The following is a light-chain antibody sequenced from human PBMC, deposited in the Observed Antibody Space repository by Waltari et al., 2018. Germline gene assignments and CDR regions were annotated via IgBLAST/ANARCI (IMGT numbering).Light chain of an antibody. J-gene: IGKJ1*01. Sequence: IVMTQSPATLSVSPGERVTLPCRASQSVGNNLAWYQQKPGQAPRLLIYVASTRATGIPPRFSGSGSGTEFSLSISSLQSEDFGVYYCQQYNNWPPWTFGQGTRVEIK. CDR1: QSVGNN. CDR2: VAS. V-gene: IGKV3-15*01. CDR3: QQYNNWPPWT.